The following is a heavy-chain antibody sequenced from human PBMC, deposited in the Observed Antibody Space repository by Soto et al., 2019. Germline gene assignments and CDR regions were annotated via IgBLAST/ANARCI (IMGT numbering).Heavy chain of an antibody. V-gene: IGHV1-69*13. Sequence: SSVKVSCKLSGYIFTCYFMHWVRQAAGQGLEWMGGIIPIFVTANYAQKCKGRVTITADESTSTAYMELSSLRSEDTAVYYRATPSGRDPHGYYFDYWGQGTLVRVS. CDR2: IIPIFVTA. D-gene: IGHD3-3*01. CDR1: GYIFTCYF. CDR3: ATPSGRDPHGYYFDY. J-gene: IGHJ4*02.